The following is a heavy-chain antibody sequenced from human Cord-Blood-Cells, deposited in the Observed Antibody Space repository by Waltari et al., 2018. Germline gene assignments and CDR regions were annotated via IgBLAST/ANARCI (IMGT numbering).Heavy chain of an antibody. Sequence: QVQLVQSGAEVKKPGASVRVSCKASGYTFTGYYMHWVRRALGHGLEWMGWINPNSGGTNYAQKFQGWVTMTRDTSISTAYMELSRLRSDDTAVYYCARGSAIVVVPAAIQGYFDLWGRGTLVTVSS. CDR3: ARGSAIVVVPAAIQGYFDL. D-gene: IGHD2-2*01. CDR1: GYTFTGYY. J-gene: IGHJ2*01. V-gene: IGHV1-2*04. CDR2: INPNSGGT.